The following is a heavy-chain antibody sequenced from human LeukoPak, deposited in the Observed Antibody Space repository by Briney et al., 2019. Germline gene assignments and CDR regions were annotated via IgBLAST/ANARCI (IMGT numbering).Heavy chain of an antibody. V-gene: IGHV5-51*01. CDR3: ARVGARWGDYFDY. D-gene: IGHD1-26*01. Sequence: GESLKISCKGSGYSFTNYWIGWVRQMPGKGLEWMGIIYPGDSDTTYSPSFQGHVTISADKSISTAYLQRSSLTASDTAMYYCARVGARWGDYFDYWGQGTLVTVSS. J-gene: IGHJ4*02. CDR2: IYPGDSDT. CDR1: GYSFTNYW.